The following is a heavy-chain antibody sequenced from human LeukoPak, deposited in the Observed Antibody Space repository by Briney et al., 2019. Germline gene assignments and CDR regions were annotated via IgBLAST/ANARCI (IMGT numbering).Heavy chain of an antibody. CDR2: INHSGST. CDR3: AREENWERFFDY. J-gene: IGHJ4*02. CDR1: GGSFSGYY. D-gene: IGHD7-27*01. V-gene: IGHV4-34*01. Sequence: SETLSLTCAVYGGSFSGYYWSWIRQPPGKGLEWIGEINHSGSTNYNPSLKSRVTISVDTSKNQFSLKLSSVTAADTAVYYCAREENWERFFDYWGQGTLVTVSS.